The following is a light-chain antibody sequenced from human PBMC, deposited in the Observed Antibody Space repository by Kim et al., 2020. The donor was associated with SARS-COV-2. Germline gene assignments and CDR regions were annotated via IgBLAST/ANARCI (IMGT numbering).Light chain of an antibody. J-gene: IGKJ1*01. CDR3: QKYNSDPWT. CDR2: AAS. V-gene: IGKV1-27*01. Sequence: ASVGDRVTITCRASQDISSYLAWYQQKPGKVPKLLIYAASTLQSGVPSRFSGSGSGTDFTLTISCLQPEDVATYYCQKYNSDPWTFGQGTKVDIK. CDR1: QDISSY.